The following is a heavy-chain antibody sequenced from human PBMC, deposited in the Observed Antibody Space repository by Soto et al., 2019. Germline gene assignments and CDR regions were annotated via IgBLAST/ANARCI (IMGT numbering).Heavy chain of an antibody. V-gene: IGHV4-39*01. CDR3: ARSGSYCSGGSCYVSILDP. D-gene: IGHD2-15*01. CDR2: IYYSGST. J-gene: IGHJ5*02. Sequence: SETLSLTCTVSGGSISSSSYYWGWIRQPPGKGMEWIGSIYYSGSTYYNPSLKSRVTISVDTSKNQFSLKLSSVTAADTAVYYCARSGSYCSGGSCYVSILDPWGQGTLVTVSS. CDR1: GGSISSSSYY.